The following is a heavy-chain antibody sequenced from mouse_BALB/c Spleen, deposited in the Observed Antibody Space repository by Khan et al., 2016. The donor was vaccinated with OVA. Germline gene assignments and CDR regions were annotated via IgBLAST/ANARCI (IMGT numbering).Heavy chain of an antibody. CDR3: ARNSYMYDFTY. CDR1: GFSLSTYG. D-gene: IGHD2-14*01. Sequence: QVQLKESGPGLVQPSQSLSITCTVSGFSLSTYGVHWVRQSPGKGLEWLGVIWSGGNTDYNAPFMSRLNITKDNSKTQVFFRMNSLHPDDTAIYYCARNSYMYDFTYWGQGTLVTVSA. CDR2: IWSGGNT. J-gene: IGHJ3*01. V-gene: IGHV2-2*01.